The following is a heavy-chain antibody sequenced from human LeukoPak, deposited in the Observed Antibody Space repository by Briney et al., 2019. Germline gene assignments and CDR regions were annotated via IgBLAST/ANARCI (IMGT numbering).Heavy chain of an antibody. CDR3: ARAGIVVVPAAINGIDQGTDWFDP. V-gene: IGHV1-69*05. J-gene: IGHJ5*02. CDR2: IIPIFGTA. Sequence: GSSVKVSCKASGGTFSSYAISWARQAPGQGLEWMGGIIPIFGTANYAQKFQGRVTITTDESTSTAYMELSSLRSEDTAVYYCARAGIVVVPAAINGIDQGTDWFDPWGQGTLVTVSS. CDR1: GGTFSSYA. D-gene: IGHD2-2*01.